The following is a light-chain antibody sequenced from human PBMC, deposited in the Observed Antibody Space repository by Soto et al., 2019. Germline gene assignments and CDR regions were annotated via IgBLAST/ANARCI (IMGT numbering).Light chain of an antibody. CDR2: EVS. V-gene: IGLV2-14*01. Sequence: QSALTQSSCVSVSPGQSITISCTGTSSDIGRYNYVSWYQQHPGKAPKVMIYEVSKWPSGISNRFSGSKSGNTASLTISGLRAEDEADYYCSSYTTRLTVVFGGGTKVTVL. CDR3: SSYTTRLTVV. J-gene: IGLJ2*01. CDR1: SSDIGRYNY.